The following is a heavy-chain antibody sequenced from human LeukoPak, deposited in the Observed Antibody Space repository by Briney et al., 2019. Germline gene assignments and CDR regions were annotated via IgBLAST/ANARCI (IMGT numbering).Heavy chain of an antibody. CDR3: ARVTAYYDYVWGSYRPCNWFDP. D-gene: IGHD3-16*02. CDR2: IYYSGST. J-gene: IGHJ5*02. Sequence: SETLSLTCTVSGGSISSGSYYWSWIRQPPGKGLEWIGYIYYSGSTNYNPSLKSRVTISVDTSKNQFSLKLSSVTAADTAVYYCARVTAYYDYVWGSYRPCNWFDPWGQGTLVTVSS. V-gene: IGHV4-61*01. CDR1: GGSISSGSYY.